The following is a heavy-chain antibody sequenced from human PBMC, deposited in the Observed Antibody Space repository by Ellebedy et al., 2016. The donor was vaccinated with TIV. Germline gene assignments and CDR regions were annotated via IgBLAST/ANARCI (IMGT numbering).Heavy chain of an antibody. J-gene: IGHJ4*02. V-gene: IGHV4-34*01. CDR1: GGSFSGYY. D-gene: IGHD3-3*01. CDR2: INHSGST. CDR3: ARGVGRRFLEWLPAFKAFDY. Sequence: SETLSLXCAVYGGSFSGYYWSWIRQPPGKGLEWIGEINHSGSTNYNPSLKSRVTISVDTSKNQFSLKLSSVTAADTAVYYCARGVGRRFLEWLPAFKAFDYWGQGTLVTVSS.